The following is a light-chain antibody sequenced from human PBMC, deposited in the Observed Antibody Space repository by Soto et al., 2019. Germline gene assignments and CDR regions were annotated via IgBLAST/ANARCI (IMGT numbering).Light chain of an antibody. J-gene: IGKJ1*01. Sequence: EVVMTPSPATLSVSPGERATASCRASEYVSSNVAWYQQKPGQAPRLLIYGASTRATGVPPRFSGRGSGTDFTLKISRVEAEDVGVYYCMQALQSPRTFGQGTKVDIK. V-gene: IGKV3-15*01. CDR2: GAS. CDR3: MQALQSPRT. CDR1: EYVSSN.